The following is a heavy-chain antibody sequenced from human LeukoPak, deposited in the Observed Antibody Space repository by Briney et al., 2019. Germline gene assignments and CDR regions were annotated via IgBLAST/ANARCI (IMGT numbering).Heavy chain of an antibody. CDR3: ARDLRSYAFDF. D-gene: IGHD3-10*01. CDR2: IYFSGST. J-gene: IGHJ3*01. V-gene: IGHV4-39*07. Sequence: KPSETLSLTCTVSSGSISSSGYYWGWIRQPPGKGLEWIGNIYFSGSTYYNPSLKSRVTISVDTSKNQFSLKLSSVTAADTAVYYCARDLRSYAFDFWGQGTMVSVSS. CDR1: SGSISSSGYY.